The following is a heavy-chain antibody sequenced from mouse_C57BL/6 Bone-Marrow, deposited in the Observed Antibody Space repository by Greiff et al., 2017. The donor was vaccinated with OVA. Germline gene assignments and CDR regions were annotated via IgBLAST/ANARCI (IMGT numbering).Heavy chain of an antibody. V-gene: IGHV1-26*01. CDR3: ARSLYRKAMDY. Sequence: EVQLQQSGPELVKPGASVKISCKASGYTFTDYYMNWVKQSHGKSLEWIGDINPNNGGTSYNQKFKGKATLTVDKSSSTAYMELRSLTSEDSAVYYCARSLYRKAMDYWGQGTSVTVSS. D-gene: IGHD1-3*01. J-gene: IGHJ4*01. CDR2: INPNNGGT. CDR1: GYTFTDYY.